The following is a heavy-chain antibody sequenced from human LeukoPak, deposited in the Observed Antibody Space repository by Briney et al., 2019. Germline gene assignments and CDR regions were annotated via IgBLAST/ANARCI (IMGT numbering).Heavy chain of an antibody. CDR3: VRGLVGYCSGGAWDGTCFDY. Sequence: PGGSLRLSCAASGFTFSSYWMSWVRQAPGKGLEWVAIIKQDGNQKNYVDSVKGRFTISRDNAKNSLYLQVNSLRAEDTAVYYCVRGLVGYCSGGAWDGTCFDYWGQGTLVSVSS. D-gene: IGHD2-15*01. V-gene: IGHV3-7*03. CDR2: IKQDGNQK. J-gene: IGHJ4*02. CDR1: GFTFSSYW.